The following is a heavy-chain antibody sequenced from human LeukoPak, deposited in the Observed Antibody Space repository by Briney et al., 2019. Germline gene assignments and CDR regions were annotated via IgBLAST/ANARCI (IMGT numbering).Heavy chain of an antibody. CDR3: ARRIDFWSGYHVDY. J-gene: IGHJ4*02. CDR1: GFTFSKYW. D-gene: IGHD3-3*01. Sequence: GGSLRLSCAASGFTFSKYWMTWVRQAPGKGLEWVANIKPDGSTKYYLDSVKGRFTISRDNGKNSLYLQMNSLRAEDTAVYYCARRIDFWSGYHVDYWGQGTLVTVSS. V-gene: IGHV3-7*01. CDR2: IKPDGSTK.